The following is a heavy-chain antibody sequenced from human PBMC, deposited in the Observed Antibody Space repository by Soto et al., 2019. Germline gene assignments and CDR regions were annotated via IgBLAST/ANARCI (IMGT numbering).Heavy chain of an antibody. J-gene: IGHJ6*02. V-gene: IGHV3-53*01. CDR3: ARDGQQWFGEPNYGMDV. CDR2: IYSGGST. D-gene: IGHD3-10*01. Sequence: GGSLRLSCAASGFTVSSNYMSWVRQAPGKGLEWVSVIYSGGSTYYADSVKGRFTISRDNSKNTLYLQMNSLRAEDTAVYYCARDGQQWFGEPNYGMDVWGQGTTVTVSS. CDR1: GFTVSSNY.